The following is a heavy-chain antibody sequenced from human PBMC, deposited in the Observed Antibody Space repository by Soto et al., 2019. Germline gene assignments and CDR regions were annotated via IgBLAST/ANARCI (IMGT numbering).Heavy chain of an antibody. CDR1: GFTFSSYA. Sequence: GGSLRLSCAASGFTFSSYAMSWVRQAPGKGLEWVSGISYSGGSTYYADSVKGRFTISRDSARNSLFLQMNSLGAEDTALYYCARVARGSGSYVAVVYFDSWGPGTQVTVPS. CDR2: ISYSGGST. D-gene: IGHD3-10*01. J-gene: IGHJ4*02. CDR3: ARVARGSGSYVAVVYFDS. V-gene: IGHV3-23*01.